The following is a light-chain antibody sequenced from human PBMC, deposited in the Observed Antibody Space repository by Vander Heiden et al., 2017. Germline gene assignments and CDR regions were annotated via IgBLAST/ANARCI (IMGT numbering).Light chain of an antibody. J-gene: IGLJ3*02. CDR1: TFNIGAGH. V-gene: IGLV1-47*01. Sequence: QTIPPQPLPQAGTPRQRVTLDCSRTTFNIGAGHANWYLHIPRADSTVLITGTSRRHSGFADRFSGSKSGASATLAILGLRSDDEADDYYAAWDDSLGVVLFGGGTRLTVL. CDR2: GTS. CDR3: AAWDDSLGVVL.